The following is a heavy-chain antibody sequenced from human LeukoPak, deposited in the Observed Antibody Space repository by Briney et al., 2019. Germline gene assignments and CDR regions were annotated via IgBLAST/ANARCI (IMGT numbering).Heavy chain of an antibody. V-gene: IGHV4-34*01. Sequence: SETLSLTCAVYGGYFSGYYWSWIRQLPGKGLEWIGEINHSGSTNYNPSLKSRVTISVDTSKNQFSLKLSSVTAADTAVYYCARGKTDDSSGYSVDYWGQGTLVTVSS. J-gene: IGHJ4*02. CDR2: INHSGST. D-gene: IGHD3-22*01. CDR1: GGYFSGYY. CDR3: ARGKTDDSSGYSVDY.